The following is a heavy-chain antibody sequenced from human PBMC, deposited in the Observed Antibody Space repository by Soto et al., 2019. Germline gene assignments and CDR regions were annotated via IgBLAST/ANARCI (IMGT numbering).Heavy chain of an antibody. CDR1: GYTFTSYG. CDR3: ARRHISFDY. V-gene: IGHV1-18*01. J-gene: IGHJ4*02. CDR2: ISAYNVNT. D-gene: IGHD2-21*01. Sequence: QVQLVQAGAEVKKPGASVKVSCKASGYTFTSYGISWVLHAPGHGRERMGWISAYNVNTKCAQKLQGRVTMTTDTSTSTADMELRRVRSDDSAGYCGARRHISFDYWGQGTLVTVSS.